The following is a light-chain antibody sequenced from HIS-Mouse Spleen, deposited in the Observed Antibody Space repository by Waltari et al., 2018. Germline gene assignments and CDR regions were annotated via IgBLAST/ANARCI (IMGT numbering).Light chain of an antibody. CDR2: EVS. CDR1: SSDVGGYNY. V-gene: IGLV2-14*01. Sequence: QSALTQPASVSGSPGQSITISCTGTSSDVGGYNYVPWYQQHPGKAPKLMIYEVSNRPPGLSNRFSGAKAGNTASLTISGLQAEDEADYYCSSYTSSSTWVFGGGTKLTVL. J-gene: IGLJ3*02. CDR3: SSYTSSSTWV.